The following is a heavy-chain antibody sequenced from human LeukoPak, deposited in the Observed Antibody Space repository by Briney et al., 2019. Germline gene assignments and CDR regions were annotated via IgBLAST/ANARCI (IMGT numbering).Heavy chain of an antibody. CDR2: ISGSGGST. J-gene: IGHJ6*02. V-gene: IGHV3-23*01. CDR3: AKGQRGYSYGYPGDV. CDR1: GFTFSSYA. Sequence: PGASLRLSCVASGFTFSSYAMSWVRQAPGKGLEWVSAISGSGGSTYYADSVKGRFTISRDDSKNTLYLQMNSLRAEDTAVYYCAKGQRGYSYGYPGDVWGQGTTVTVSS. D-gene: IGHD5-18*01.